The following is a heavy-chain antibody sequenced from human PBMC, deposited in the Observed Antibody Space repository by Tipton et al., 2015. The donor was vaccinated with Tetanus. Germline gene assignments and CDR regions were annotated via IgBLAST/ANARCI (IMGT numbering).Heavy chain of an antibody. J-gene: IGHJ3*02. CDR1: GGSVSSYY. Sequence: TLSLTCTVSGGSVSSYYWTWFRQPPGKRLEWIGFVSSSGNSNYSPSLTGRVSMSLDTSKQQFSLSLTSATAADTAVYYCARRGDYVFYYESSGYLWGAAFDIWGQGTMVSVSA. V-gene: IGHV4-4*07. CDR2: VSSSGNS. D-gene: IGHD3-22*01. CDR3: ARRGDYVFYYESSGYLWGAAFDI.